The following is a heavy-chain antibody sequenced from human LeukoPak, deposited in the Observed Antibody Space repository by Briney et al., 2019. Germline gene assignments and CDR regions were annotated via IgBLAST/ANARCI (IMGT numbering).Heavy chain of an antibody. CDR2: ISYDGSNK. CDR1: GFTFSSYG. V-gene: IGHV3-30*18. J-gene: IGHJ6*02. CDR3: ANDQWGGRSCSSTSSYTPLYYYYGMDV. Sequence: GRSLRLFCAASGFTFSSYGMHWVRQAPDKGLEWVGVISYDGSNKYYADSVKGRLIISRDHSKDTLYLQMTSMSAEDTAVYYWANDQWGGRSCSSTSSYTPLYYYYGMDVWGQGTTVTVSS. D-gene: IGHD2-2*02.